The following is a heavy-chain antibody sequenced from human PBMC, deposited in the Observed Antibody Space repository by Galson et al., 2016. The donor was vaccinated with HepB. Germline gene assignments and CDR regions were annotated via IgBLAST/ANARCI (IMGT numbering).Heavy chain of an antibody. CDR2: IWYDGSKK. Sequence: SLRLSCAGSGFLFRGYGMHWVRQAPGKGLEWVAVIWYDGSKKHYADSVKGRFTIARDNSKNTLSLQMDSLRAEDTAVYYCATDRAEWSGGLSYAFLDQWGQGTLVTVSS. V-gene: IGHV3-33*08. CDR1: GFLFRGYG. J-gene: IGHJ4*02. CDR3: ATDRAEWSGGLSYAFLDQ. D-gene: IGHD2-15*01.